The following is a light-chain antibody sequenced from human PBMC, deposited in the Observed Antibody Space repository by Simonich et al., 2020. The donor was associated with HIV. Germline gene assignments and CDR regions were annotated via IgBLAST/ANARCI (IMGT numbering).Light chain of an antibody. V-gene: IGLV2-23*01. CDR1: SSAVGSYNL. CDR2: EGS. Sequence: QSALTQPASVSGSPGQSITISCPGTSSAVGSYNLVSWYQQHPGKAPNLMIYEGSKRPSGVSNRFSGSKSGNTASLTISGLQAEDEADYYCCSYAGSSTSRVFGGGTKLTVL. J-gene: IGLJ3*02. CDR3: CSYAGSSTSRV.